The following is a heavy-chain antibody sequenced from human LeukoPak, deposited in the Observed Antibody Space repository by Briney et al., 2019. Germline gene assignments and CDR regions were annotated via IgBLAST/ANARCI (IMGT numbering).Heavy chain of an antibody. CDR3: ARDQYCSGGSCHDAFDI. V-gene: IGHV1-46*01. J-gene: IGHJ3*02. CDR2: INPSGGST. CDR1: GYTFTSYY. D-gene: IGHD2-15*01. Sequence: ASVKVSCKASGYTFTSYYMHWVRQAPGQGLEWMGIINPSGGSTSYAQKFQGRVTMTRDTSTSTVYMELSSLRSEDTAVYYCARDQYCSGGSCHDAFDIWGQGTMVTVSS.